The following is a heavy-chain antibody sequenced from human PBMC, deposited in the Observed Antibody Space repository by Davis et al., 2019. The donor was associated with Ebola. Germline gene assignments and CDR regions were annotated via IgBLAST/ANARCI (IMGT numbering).Heavy chain of an antibody. V-gene: IGHV3-49*04. CDR3: TSTGSGWYVGEFDY. CDR1: GFTFGDYA. J-gene: IGHJ4*02. D-gene: IGHD6-19*01. Sequence: GGSLRLSCTASGFTFGDYAMSWVRQAPGKGLEWVGFIRSKAYGGTTGYAASVKGRFTISRDDSKSIAYLQMNSLKTEDTAVYYCTSTGSGWYVGEFDYWGQGTLVTVSS. CDR2: IRSKAYGGTT.